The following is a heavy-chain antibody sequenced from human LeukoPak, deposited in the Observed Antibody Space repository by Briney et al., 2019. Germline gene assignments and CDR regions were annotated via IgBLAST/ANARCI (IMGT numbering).Heavy chain of an antibody. Sequence: ASVKVSCKASGYTFTGYYMHWVRQAPGQGLEWMGWINPNSGGTNYAQKFQGRVTMTRDTSIGTAYMELSRPRSDDTAVYYCARSGPVLLWFGEFQFDPWGQGTLVTVSS. CDR1: GYTFTGYY. CDR2: INPNSGGT. D-gene: IGHD3-10*01. J-gene: IGHJ5*02. CDR3: ARSGPVLLWFGEFQFDP. V-gene: IGHV1-2*02.